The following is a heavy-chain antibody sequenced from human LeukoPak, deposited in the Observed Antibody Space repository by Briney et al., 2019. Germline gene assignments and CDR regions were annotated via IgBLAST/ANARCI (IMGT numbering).Heavy chain of an antibody. CDR2: IIPIFGTA. Sequence: ASVKVSCKASGGTFSSYAISWVRQAPGQGLEWMGRIIPIFGTANYAQKFQGRVTISTDESTSTAYMELSSLRSEDTAVYYCARAGGSGSYGDYWGQGTLVTVSS. V-gene: IGHV1-69*05. CDR3: ARAGGSGSYGDY. CDR1: GGTFSSYA. J-gene: IGHJ4*02. D-gene: IGHD3-10*01.